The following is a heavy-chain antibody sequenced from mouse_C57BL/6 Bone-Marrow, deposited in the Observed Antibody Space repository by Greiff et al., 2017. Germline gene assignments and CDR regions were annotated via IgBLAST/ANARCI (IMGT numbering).Heavy chain of an antibody. CDR2: IDPSDSYT. CDR3: ARDGYGSSYAVFDY. V-gene: IGHV1-69*01. CDR1: GSTFTSYW. Sequence: QVQLQQPGAELVMPGASVKLSCKASGSTFTSYWMHWVKQRPGQGLEWIGEIDPSDSYTNSNQKFKGKSTLTVDKSSSTAYMQLSSLTSEDSAVYYWARDGYGSSYAVFDYWGQGTTLTVSS. D-gene: IGHD1-1*01. J-gene: IGHJ2*01.